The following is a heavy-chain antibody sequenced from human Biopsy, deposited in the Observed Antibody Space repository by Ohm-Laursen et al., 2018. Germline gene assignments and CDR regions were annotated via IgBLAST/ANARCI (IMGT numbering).Heavy chain of an antibody. J-gene: IGHJ5*02. V-gene: IGHV4-39*01. CDR1: GFTFSGFSMN. CDR3: ARHPTGFWFDP. CDR2: VFHSGIT. Sequence: LRLSCTASGFTFSGFSMNWVRQPPGKGLECIGTVFHSGITFYNPSLKSRVTISIDTSKNQFSLNLSSVTAADTAVYYCARHPTGFWFDPWGQGTLVTVSS.